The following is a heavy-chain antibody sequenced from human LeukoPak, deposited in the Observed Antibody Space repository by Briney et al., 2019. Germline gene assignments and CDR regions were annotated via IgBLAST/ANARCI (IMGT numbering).Heavy chain of an antibody. CDR2: FSALSGNT. D-gene: IGHD3-10*01. J-gene: IGHJ4*02. CDR1: GYTFTNYQ. V-gene: IGHV1-18*01. Sequence: ASVKVSCKTSGYTFTNYQISWVRQAPGQGFEWMGWFSALSGNTNYAEKFQGRLTLTIDTSTTTAYMDLGSLKTDDTAVYYCARLSYEGEGYWGQGTLVTVSS. CDR3: ARLSYEGEGY.